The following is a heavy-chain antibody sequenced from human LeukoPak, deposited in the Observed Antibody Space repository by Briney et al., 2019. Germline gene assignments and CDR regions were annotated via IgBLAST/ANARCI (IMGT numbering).Heavy chain of an antibody. Sequence: GGSLRLSCAGSGFSFSGSALHWVRQASGKGLEWVGRIRTKPNSYATAYTASVEGRFTISRDDSKNTAYLQMNSLKTEDTAVYYCTSSGSYYFDYWGQGTLVTVSS. J-gene: IGHJ4*02. CDR1: GFSFSGSA. D-gene: IGHD1-26*01. CDR3: TSSGSYYFDY. CDR2: IRTKPNSYAT. V-gene: IGHV3-73*01.